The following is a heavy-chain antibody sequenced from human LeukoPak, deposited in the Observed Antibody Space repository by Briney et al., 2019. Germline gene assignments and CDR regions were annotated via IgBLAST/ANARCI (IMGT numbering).Heavy chain of an antibody. V-gene: IGHV1-69*01. D-gene: IGHD2-15*01. Sequence: GASVKVSFKASGGTFSSYAISWVRQAPGQGLEWMGGIIPIFGTANYAQKFQGRVTITADESTGTAYMELSSLRSEDTAVYYCARGTYCSGGSCYTWFDPWGQGTLVTVSS. CDR1: GGTFSSYA. J-gene: IGHJ5*02. CDR2: IIPIFGTA. CDR3: ARGTYCSGGSCYTWFDP.